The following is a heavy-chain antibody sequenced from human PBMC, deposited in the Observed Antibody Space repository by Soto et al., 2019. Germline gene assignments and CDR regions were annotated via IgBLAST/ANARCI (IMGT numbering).Heavy chain of an antibody. V-gene: IGHV1-18*01. Sequence: ASVKVSCKASGYTFTSYGISWVRQAPGQGLEWMGWISAYNGNTNYAQKLQGRVTISRDNSKNTLYLQMNSLRAEDTAVYYCAKDPYNWNYGTFDYWGRGTLVTVSS. CDR1: GYTFTSYG. D-gene: IGHD1-7*01. CDR2: ISAYNGNT. J-gene: IGHJ4*02. CDR3: AKDPYNWNYGTFDY.